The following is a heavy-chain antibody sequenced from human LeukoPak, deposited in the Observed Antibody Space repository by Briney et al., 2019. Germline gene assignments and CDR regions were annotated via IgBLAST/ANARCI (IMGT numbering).Heavy chain of an antibody. CDR2: IYHSGST. J-gene: IGHJ5*02. CDR3: ARVGNRCGYYKSDWFDP. Sequence: SETLSLTCAVSGGSISSGGYSWSWIRQPPGKGLEWIGYIYHSGSTYYNPSLKSRVTISVDRSKNQFSLKLSSVTAADTAVYYCARVGNRCGYYKSDWFDPWGQGTLVTVSS. V-gene: IGHV4-30-2*01. CDR1: GGSISSGGYS. D-gene: IGHD3-3*01.